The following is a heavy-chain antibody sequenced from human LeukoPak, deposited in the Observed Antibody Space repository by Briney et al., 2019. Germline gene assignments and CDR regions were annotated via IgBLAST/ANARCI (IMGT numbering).Heavy chain of an antibody. V-gene: IGHV4-39*01. D-gene: IGHD6-13*01. CDR1: GGSISSSSYY. CDR2: IYYSGST. CDR3: ASYSSSLATYYFDY. J-gene: IGHJ4*02. Sequence: PSETLSLTCTVSGGSISSSSYYWGWIRQPPGKGLEWIGSIYYSGSTYYNPSLKSRVTISVDTSKNQFSLKLSSVTAADTAVYYCASYSSSLATYYFDYWGQGTLVTVSS.